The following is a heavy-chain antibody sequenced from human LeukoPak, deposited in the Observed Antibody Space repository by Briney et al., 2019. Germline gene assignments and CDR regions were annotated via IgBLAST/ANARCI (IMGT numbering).Heavy chain of an antibody. Sequence: GRSLRLSCAASGFTFSSYAMHWVRQAPGKGLEWVAVISYDGSNKYYADFVKGRFTISRDNSKNTLYLQMNSLRAEDTAVYYCARAPYFRTVIVGAIGYWGQGTLVTVSS. CDR1: GFTFSSYA. CDR2: ISYDGSNK. V-gene: IGHV3-30*04. J-gene: IGHJ4*02. D-gene: IGHD1-26*01. CDR3: ARAPYFRTVIVGAIGY.